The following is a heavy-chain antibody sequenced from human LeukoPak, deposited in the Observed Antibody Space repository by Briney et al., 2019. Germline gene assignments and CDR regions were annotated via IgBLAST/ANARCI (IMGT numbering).Heavy chain of an antibody. J-gene: IGHJ3*02. CDR1: GFTFSSYW. Sequence: GGSLRLSCAASGFTFSSYWMHWVRQAPGKGLVWVSRINSDGSTTSYADSVKGRFTISRDNAKNTLYLQMSSLRAEDTAVYYCARRSAAKDAFDIWGQGTMVTVSS. CDR2: INSDGSTT. D-gene: IGHD6-25*01. V-gene: IGHV3-74*01. CDR3: ARRSAAKDAFDI.